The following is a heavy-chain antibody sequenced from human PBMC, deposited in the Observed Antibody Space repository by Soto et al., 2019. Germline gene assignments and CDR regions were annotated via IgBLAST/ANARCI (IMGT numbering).Heavy chain of an antibody. D-gene: IGHD1-1*01. J-gene: IGHJ4*02. V-gene: IGHV4-34*01. CDR2: INHSGST. CDR1: GGSISGYY. CDR3: ARGLTQGTRGFNDY. Sequence: SETLSLTCTVSGGSISGYYWSWIRQPPGKGLEWIGEINHSGSTNYNPSLKSRVTISVDTSKNQFSLKLSSVTAADTAVYYCARGLTQGTRGFNDYWGQGTLVTVSS.